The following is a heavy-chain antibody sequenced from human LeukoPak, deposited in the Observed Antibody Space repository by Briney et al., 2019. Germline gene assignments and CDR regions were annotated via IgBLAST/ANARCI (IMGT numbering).Heavy chain of an antibody. CDR3: ARSSDGVYGSGSYYTN. D-gene: IGHD3-10*01. J-gene: IGHJ4*02. Sequence: VASVKVSCKASGGTFSSYAISWVRQAPGQGLEWMGGIIPIFGTANYAQKFQGRVTITADESTSTAYMELSSLRSEDTAVYYCARSSDGVYGSGSYYTNWGQGTLVTASS. CDR1: GGTFSSYA. CDR2: IIPIFGTA. V-gene: IGHV1-69*13.